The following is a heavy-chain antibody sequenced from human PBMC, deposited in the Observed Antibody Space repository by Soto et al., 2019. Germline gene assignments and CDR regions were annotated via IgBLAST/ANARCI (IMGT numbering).Heavy chain of an antibody. D-gene: IGHD6-25*01. CDR3: ATTFGYNGYFDP. CDR2: IYLSDSDT. Sequence: PGESLKISCKTSGYSLTTYWFAWVRQMPGKGLEWMGIIYLSDSDTIYSPSAQGHFTISADKSIKTAYLQWSSLKASDTAIYYCATTFGYNGYFDPWGQGTQVTVSS. CDR1: GYSLTTYW. V-gene: IGHV5-51*01. J-gene: IGHJ5*02.